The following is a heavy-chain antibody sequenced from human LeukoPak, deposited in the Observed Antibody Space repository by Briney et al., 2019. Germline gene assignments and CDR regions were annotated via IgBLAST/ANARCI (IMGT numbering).Heavy chain of an antibody. CDR3: ARLGAIVVVPDAMPDWYCDL. CDR1: GYIFTNYW. D-gene: IGHD2-2*01. CDR2: IYPGESDT. V-gene: IGHV5-51*01. Sequence: GESLKISCKGSGYIFTNYWIGWAGQMPGKGLEWMGMIYPGESDTIYSPSFQGQVTISADKSITTAHLQWSSLKPSDTAMYYCARLGAIVVVPDAMPDWYCDLWGRGTLVTVSS. J-gene: IGHJ2*01.